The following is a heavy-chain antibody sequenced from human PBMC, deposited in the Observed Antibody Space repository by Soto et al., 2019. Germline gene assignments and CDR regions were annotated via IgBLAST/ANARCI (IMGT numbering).Heavy chain of an antibody. CDR2: MNPNTGNS. CDR1: GYTFTSYD. J-gene: IGHJ4*02. V-gene: IGHV1-8*01. CDR3: AVNYYDSSGYGPNFDY. D-gene: IGHD3-22*01. Sequence: ASVKVSCKASGYTFTSYDIYWVRQATGQGLEWMGWMNPNTGNSAYAQKFQGRVTVTSDTSINTVHMELSSLRSEDTAVYYCAVNYYDSSGYGPNFDYWGQGTLVTVSS.